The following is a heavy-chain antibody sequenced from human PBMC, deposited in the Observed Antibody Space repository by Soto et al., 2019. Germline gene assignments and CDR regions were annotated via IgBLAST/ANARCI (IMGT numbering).Heavy chain of an antibody. D-gene: IGHD4-4*01. J-gene: IGHJ4*02. CDR3: TTITT. Sequence: EVQLVESGGGLVQPGGSLRLSCAASGITFSTYWMHWVRRAPGKGLVWVSRINSDGSTISYADSVKDRFTISRDNAKNTLYLQMISLRVEDTAVYYYTTITTWGQGTLGTVSS. CDR1: GITFSTYW. CDR2: INSDGSTI. V-gene: IGHV3-74*01.